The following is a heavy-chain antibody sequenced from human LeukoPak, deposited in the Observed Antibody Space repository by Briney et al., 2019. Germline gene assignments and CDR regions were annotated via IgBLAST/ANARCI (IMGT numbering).Heavy chain of an antibody. J-gene: IGHJ4*02. D-gene: IGHD3-22*01. CDR1: GGPLSSFY. CDR3: ARSGSYYYDKSRRAPYYFYY. Sequence: PSETLSLTCTVSGGPLSSFYWSWIRQPPGKGLEWFGYVYSSGTTNYNPSLKSRVTISIDTSKSQFSLKLSSVTAADTAVYYCARSGSYYYDKSRRAPYYFYYWGQGTLVTVSS. CDR2: VYSSGTT. V-gene: IGHV4-59*12.